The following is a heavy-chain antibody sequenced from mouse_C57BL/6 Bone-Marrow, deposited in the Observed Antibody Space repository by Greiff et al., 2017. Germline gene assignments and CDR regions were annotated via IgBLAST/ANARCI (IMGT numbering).Heavy chain of an antibody. CDR1: GYTFTSYW. CDR2: IDPSDSET. V-gene: IGHV1-52*01. J-gene: IGHJ2*01. CDR3: ARAYSLEYFDY. Sequence: QVQLQQPGAELVRPGSSVKLSCKASGYTFTSYWMHWVKQRPIQGLEWIGNIDPSDSETHYNQKFKDKATLTVDKSSSTAYMQLSSLTSEDSAVYYCARAYSLEYFDYWGKGTTLTVSS. D-gene: IGHD2-10*01.